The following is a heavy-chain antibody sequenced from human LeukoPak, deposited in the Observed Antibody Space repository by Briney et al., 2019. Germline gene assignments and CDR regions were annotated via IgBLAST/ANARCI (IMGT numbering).Heavy chain of an antibody. D-gene: IGHD3-9*01. V-gene: IGHV5-51*01. J-gene: IGHJ4*02. Sequence: GESLQISCKGSGYSFINYWIGWVRQMPGKGLEWMGIIYPDDSHTIYSPSFQGQVTISADKSISTAYLQWSSLKASDTAMYYCARALALVDYFDFWGQGTLVTVSS. CDR1: GYSFINYW. CDR3: ARALALVDYFDF. CDR2: IYPDDSHT.